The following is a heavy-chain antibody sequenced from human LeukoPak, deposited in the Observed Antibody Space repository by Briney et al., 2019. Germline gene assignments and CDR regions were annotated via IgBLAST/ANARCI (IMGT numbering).Heavy chain of an antibody. J-gene: IGHJ4*02. D-gene: IGHD1-26*01. CDR1: GYTFTSYY. CDR3: ARDSQHEAYSGSPDY. CDR2: INPSGGST. V-gene: IGHV1-46*01. Sequence: ASVKVSCKASGYTFTSYYMHWVRQAPGQGLEWMGIINPSGGSTSYAQKFQGRVTMTRDMSTSTVYMELSSLRSEDTAVYYCARDSQHEAYSGSPDYWGQGTLVTVSS.